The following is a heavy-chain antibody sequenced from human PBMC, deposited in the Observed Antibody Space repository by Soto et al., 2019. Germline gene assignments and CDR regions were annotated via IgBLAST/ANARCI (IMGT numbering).Heavy chain of an antibody. Sequence: SVKVSCKASGGTFSSYTISWVRQAPGQGLEWMGRIIPILGIANYAQKFQGRVTITADKSTSTAYMELSSLRSEDTAVYYCARAYTAPTNAFDIWGQGTMVTVSS. CDR3: ARAYTAPTNAFDI. J-gene: IGHJ3*02. D-gene: IGHD5-18*01. V-gene: IGHV1-69*02. CDR1: GGTFSSYT. CDR2: IIPILGIA.